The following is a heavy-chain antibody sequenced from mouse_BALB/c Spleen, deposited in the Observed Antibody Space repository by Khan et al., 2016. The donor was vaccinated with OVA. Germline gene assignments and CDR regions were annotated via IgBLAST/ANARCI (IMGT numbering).Heavy chain of an antibody. CDR3: ARGTFDY. J-gene: IGHJ3*01. CDR1: GYSFTTYY. CDR2: IDPFNGGN. Sequence: VQLKESGPELMKPGASVKISCKASGYSFTTYYMHWVQQSHGKSLEWIGYIDPFNGGNDYNQKFKGKATLTVDKSSSTAYMHLSSLTSEDSAVDYCARGTFDYWGQGTLVTVAP. D-gene: IGHD3-3*01. V-gene: IGHV1-34*01.